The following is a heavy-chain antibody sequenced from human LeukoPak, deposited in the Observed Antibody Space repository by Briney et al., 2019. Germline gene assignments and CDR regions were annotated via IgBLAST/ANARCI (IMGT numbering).Heavy chain of an antibody. CDR1: GFTSYDYA. CDR3: TSGEGELLEYFQH. CDR2: IFWNSAGM. V-gene: IGHV3-9*02. Sequence: GGSLRLSCAASGFTSYDYAIHWVRQAPGKGLEWVSGIFWNSAGMGYADSVKGRFTVSRDNAKNSLYLQMNSLRAEDTAVYYCTSGEGELLEYFQHWGQGTLGTVSS. J-gene: IGHJ1*01. D-gene: IGHD1-26*01.